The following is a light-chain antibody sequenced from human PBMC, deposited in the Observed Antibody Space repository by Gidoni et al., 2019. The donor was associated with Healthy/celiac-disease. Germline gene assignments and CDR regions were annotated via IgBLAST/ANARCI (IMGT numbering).Light chain of an antibody. V-gene: IGLV3-19*01. J-gene: IGLJ2*01. CDR3: NSRDSSGNHVV. CDR2: GKN. Sequence: SSELTQDPAVSVALGQTVRITCKGDSLRSYYASWYQQKPGQAPVLVIYGKNNRPSGNPNRFSGSSSGNTASLTITGAQAEDEADYYCNSRDSSGNHVVFGGGTKLTVL. CDR1: SLRSYY.